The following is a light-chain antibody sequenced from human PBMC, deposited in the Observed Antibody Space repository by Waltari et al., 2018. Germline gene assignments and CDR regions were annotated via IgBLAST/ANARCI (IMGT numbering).Light chain of an antibody. Sequence: QSVLTQPPSVSGAPGQRVTISCPGSSSNIGAGSAVHWYQQLPGTAPKLLIYGNSNRPSGVPDRFSGSKSGTSASLAITGLQAEDEADYYCQSYDSSLSGWIFGTGTKVTVL. CDR2: GNS. J-gene: IGLJ1*01. CDR3: QSYDSSLSGWI. V-gene: IGLV1-40*01. CDR1: SSNIGAGSA.